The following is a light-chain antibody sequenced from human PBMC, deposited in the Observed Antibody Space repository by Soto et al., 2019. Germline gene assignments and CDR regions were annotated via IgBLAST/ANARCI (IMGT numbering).Light chain of an antibody. J-gene: IGLJ1*01. CDR2: GNN. Sequence: QSVLTQPPSASGTPGQTNTISCSGGSSNIGINTVNWYEHPPGTAPRLLIYGNNQRPSGVPDRFSGSKSGTSASLAISGLQSEDEGHYYCATWDDSLDVHVFGTGTKVTVL. CDR3: ATWDDSLDVHV. V-gene: IGLV1-44*01. CDR1: SSNIGINT.